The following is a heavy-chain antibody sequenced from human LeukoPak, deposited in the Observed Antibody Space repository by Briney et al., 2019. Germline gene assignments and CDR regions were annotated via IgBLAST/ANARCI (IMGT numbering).Heavy chain of an antibody. Sequence: SVKVSCKASGGTFSSYAISWVRQAPGQGLEWMGGITPIFGTAKYAQKVQGRVTMSTDESTSTAYMELSSLRSEDTAVYHCATVTMLVRGPTAVVDAFDIWGQGTMVTVSS. CDR3: ATVTMLVRGPTAVVDAFDI. V-gene: IGHV1-69*05. CDR1: GGTFSSYA. D-gene: IGHD3-10*01. CDR2: ITPIFGTA. J-gene: IGHJ3*02.